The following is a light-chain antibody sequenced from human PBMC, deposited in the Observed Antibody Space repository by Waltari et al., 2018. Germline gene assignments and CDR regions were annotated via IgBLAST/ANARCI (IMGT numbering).Light chain of an antibody. J-gene: IGLJ3*02. CDR3: LSYTPATNWV. CDR2: DVI. Sequence: QSALTQPASVSGSPGQSITISCTGASSDIGTYNYVSWYQLHPGKAPKLMIFDVILRPSGVSHRFSGSKSGNTASLTISGLQAEDEADYYCLSYTPATNWVYGGGTKLTVL. CDR1: SSDIGTYNY. V-gene: IGLV2-14*03.